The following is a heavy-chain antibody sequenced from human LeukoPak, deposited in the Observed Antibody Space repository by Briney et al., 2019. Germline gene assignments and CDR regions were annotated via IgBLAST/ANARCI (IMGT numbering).Heavy chain of an antibody. CDR3: AKAPRNSSTMLDY. CDR2: INPSDGSI. D-gene: IGHD6-13*01. CDR1: GYTFTSHW. J-gene: IGHJ4*02. V-gene: IGHV1-46*01. Sequence: ASVKVSCKASGYTFTSHWIQWVRQAPGQGLEWLGLINPSDGSIAYAHRFQGSVTMTRDTSTSIVYMDLSSLRSEDTAVYYCAKAPRNSSTMLDYWGQGTLLTVSS.